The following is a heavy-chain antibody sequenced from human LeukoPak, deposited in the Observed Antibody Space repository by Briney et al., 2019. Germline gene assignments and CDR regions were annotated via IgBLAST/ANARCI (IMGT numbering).Heavy chain of an antibody. J-gene: IGHJ4*02. CDR1: GGSFSGYY. Sequence: SETLSLTCAVYGGSFSGYYWSWIRQPPGKGLEWIGVINHSGSTNYNPSLKSRVTISVDTSKNQFSLKLSSVTAADTAVYYCARQIRWATFDYWGQGTLVTVSS. CDR3: ARQIRWATFDY. V-gene: IGHV4-34*01. CDR2: INHSGST. D-gene: IGHD4-23*01.